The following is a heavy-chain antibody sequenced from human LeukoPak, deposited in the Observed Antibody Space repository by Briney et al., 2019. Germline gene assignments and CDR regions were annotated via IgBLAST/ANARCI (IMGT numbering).Heavy chain of an antibody. Sequence: GGSLRLSCAASGFTFSSYWMHWVRQAPGKGLVWVSRINSDGSSTSYADSVKGRFTISRDNAKNTLYLQMSSLRAEDTAVYYCARGTIAARHGELDYWGQGTLVTVSS. V-gene: IGHV3-74*01. J-gene: IGHJ4*02. CDR1: GFTFSSYW. CDR2: INSDGSST. D-gene: IGHD6-6*01. CDR3: ARGTIAARHGELDY.